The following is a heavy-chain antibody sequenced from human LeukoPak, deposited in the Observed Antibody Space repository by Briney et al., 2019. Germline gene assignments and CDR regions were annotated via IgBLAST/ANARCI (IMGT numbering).Heavy chain of an antibody. Sequence: PSETLSLTCTVSAGSISIYYWSWIRQPPGKGLEWIGYIHNSGTTEYNPSLKSRVTMSVDTSKNQFSLKLTSVTAADPAVYYCARVLGSGYSDYWGQGTLVTVSS. D-gene: IGHD3-3*01. CDR3: ARVLGSGYSDY. J-gene: IGHJ4*02. V-gene: IGHV4-59*01. CDR1: AGSISIYY. CDR2: IHNSGTT.